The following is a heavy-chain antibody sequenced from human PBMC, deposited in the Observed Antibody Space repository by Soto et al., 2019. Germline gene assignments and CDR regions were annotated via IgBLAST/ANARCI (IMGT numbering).Heavy chain of an antibody. J-gene: IGHJ6*02. CDR2: INHSGST. D-gene: IGHD6-19*01. CDR1: GGYFRGYG. Sequence: PSETLSLTCTVYGGYFRGYGWSWIRQPPGKGLEWIGEINHSGSTNYNPSLKSRVTISVDTSKNQFSLKLSSVTAADTAVYYCARIGIAVDGMDVWGQGTMVTVSS. CDR3: ARIGIAVDGMDV. V-gene: IGHV4-34*01.